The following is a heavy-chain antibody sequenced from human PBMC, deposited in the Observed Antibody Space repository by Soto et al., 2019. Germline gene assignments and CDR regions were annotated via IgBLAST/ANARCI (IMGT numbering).Heavy chain of an antibody. CDR1: RFTFSSYA. CDR2: ISGSGGST. Sequence: PGGSLRLSCAASRFTFSSYAMSWVRQAPGKGLEWVSGISGSGGSTYYADSVKGRFTISRDNSKNTLYLQMNSLRSEDTAVYYCSRVDPGETSPFDHWGQGTLVTVSS. D-gene: IGHD3-10*01. CDR3: SRVDPGETSPFDH. V-gene: IGHV3-23*01. J-gene: IGHJ4*02.